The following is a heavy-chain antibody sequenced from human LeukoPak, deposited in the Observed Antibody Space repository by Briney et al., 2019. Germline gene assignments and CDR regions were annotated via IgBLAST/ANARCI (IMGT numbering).Heavy chain of an antibody. CDR1: GGSISSGDYY. Sequence: SETLSLTCTVSGGSISSGDYYWSWIRQPPGKGLEWIGYIYYSGSTYYNPSLKSRVSISVDTSKNQFSLKLSSVTAADTAVYYCARVAAGAFDYWGQGTLVTVSS. D-gene: IGHD6-13*01. J-gene: IGHJ4*02. V-gene: IGHV4-30-4*01. CDR2: IYYSGST. CDR3: ARVAAGAFDY.